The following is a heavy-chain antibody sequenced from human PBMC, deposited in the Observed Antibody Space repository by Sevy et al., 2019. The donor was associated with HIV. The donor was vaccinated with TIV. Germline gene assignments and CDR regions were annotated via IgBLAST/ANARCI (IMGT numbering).Heavy chain of an antibody. D-gene: IGHD1-26*01. CDR3: ARDPVILPKWEHERHILGEGHNWFDP. V-gene: IGHV3-21*01. CDR1: GFTFSSYS. CDR2: ISSSSSYI. J-gene: IGHJ5*02. Sequence: GGSLRLSCAASGFTFSSYSMNWVRQAPGKGLEWVSSISSSSSYIYYADSVKGRFTISRDNAKNSLYLQMNSLRAEDTAVYYCARDPVILPKWEHERHILGEGHNWFDPWGQGTLVTVSS.